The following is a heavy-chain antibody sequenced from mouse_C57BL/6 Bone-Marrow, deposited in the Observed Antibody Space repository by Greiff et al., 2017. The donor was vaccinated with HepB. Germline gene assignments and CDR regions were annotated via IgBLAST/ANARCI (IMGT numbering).Heavy chain of an antibody. J-gene: IGHJ4*01. CDR3: ARCPLLPYAMDY. CDR2: INPYNGGT. V-gene: IGHV1-19*01. D-gene: IGHD1-1*01. Sequence: EVMLVESGPVLVKPGASVKMSCKASGYTFTDYYMNWVKRSHGKSLEWIGVINPYNGGTSYNQKFKGKATLTVDKSSSTAYMELNSLTSEDSAVYYCARCPLLPYAMDYWGQGTSVTVSS. CDR1: GYTFTDYY.